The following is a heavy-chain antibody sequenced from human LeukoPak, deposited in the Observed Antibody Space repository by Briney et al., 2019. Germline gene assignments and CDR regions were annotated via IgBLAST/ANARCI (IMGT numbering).Heavy chain of an antibody. CDR2: ISAYNGNT. J-gene: IGHJ5*02. CDR3: ARVYCSSTSCYNAIFDP. CDR1: GYTFTSYG. V-gene: IGHV1-18*01. Sequence: ASVKVSCKASGYTFTSYGISWVRQAPGQGLEWMGWISAYNGNTNYAQKLQGRVTMTTDTSTSTAYMELSSLRSEDTAVYYCARVYCSSTSCYNAIFDPWGQGTLVTVSS. D-gene: IGHD2-2*01.